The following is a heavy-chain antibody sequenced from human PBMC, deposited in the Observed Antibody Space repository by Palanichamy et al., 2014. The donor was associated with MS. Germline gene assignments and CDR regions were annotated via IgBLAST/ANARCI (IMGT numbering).Heavy chain of an antibody. V-gene: IGHV4-39*01. Sequence: QLQLQESGPGLVKPSETLSLTCTVSGGSISSSSYYWGWIRQPPGKGLEWIGSIYYSGSTYYNPSLKSRVTISVDTSKNQFSLKLSSVTAADTAVYYCARHGSGTYYSPVDYWGQGTLVTVSS. CDR2: IYYSGST. CDR1: GGSISSSSYY. J-gene: IGHJ4*02. D-gene: IGHD1-26*01. CDR3: ARHGSGTYYSPVDY.